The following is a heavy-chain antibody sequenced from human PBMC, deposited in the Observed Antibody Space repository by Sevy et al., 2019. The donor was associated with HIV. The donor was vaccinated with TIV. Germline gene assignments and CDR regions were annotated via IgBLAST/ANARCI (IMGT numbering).Heavy chain of an antibody. J-gene: IGHJ1*01. V-gene: IGHV3-48*02. D-gene: IGHD5-12*01. CDR3: AGGYNNNWLFHH. CDR1: GFTFSTYS. Sequence: GGSLRLSCVVSGFTFSTYSLNWVRQAPGKGLEWISFINTNGVIKYAYSVKGRFTIYRDNTKNSVYLQMNSLRDEDTAVYYCAGGYNNNWLFHHWGQGTLVTVSS. CDR2: INTNGVI.